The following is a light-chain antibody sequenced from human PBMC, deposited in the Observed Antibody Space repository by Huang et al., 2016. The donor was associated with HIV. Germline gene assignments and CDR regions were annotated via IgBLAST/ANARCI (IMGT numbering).Light chain of an antibody. CDR3: QKYNSAPLT. J-gene: IGKJ4*01. CDR1: QAISNY. CDR2: AAS. V-gene: IGKV1-27*01. Sequence: DIRVTQSPSSLSASVGDRVTITCRASQAISNYLAWYQKKPGKVPKLLIYAASTLQSGVPSRFSGSGSGTDFTLTISSLQPEDVATYYCQKYNSAPLTFGGGTKVEIK.